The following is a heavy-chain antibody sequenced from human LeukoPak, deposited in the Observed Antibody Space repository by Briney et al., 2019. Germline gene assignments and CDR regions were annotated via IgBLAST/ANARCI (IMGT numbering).Heavy chain of an antibody. J-gene: IGHJ4*02. CDR3: ANSPGGWGHDY. V-gene: IGHV3-23*01. D-gene: IGHD6-19*01. CDR1: GFTFSSQG. Sequence: GSLRLSCAASGFTFSSQGMSWVRQAPVKGLEWVSSISSNRRDTYYADSVRGRFTISRDNSENTLYLQMNSLRAEDTAVYYCANSPGGWGHDYWGQGTLVTVSS. CDR2: ISSNRRDT.